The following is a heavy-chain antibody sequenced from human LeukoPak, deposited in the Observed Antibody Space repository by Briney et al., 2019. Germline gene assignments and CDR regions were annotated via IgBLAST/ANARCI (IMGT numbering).Heavy chain of an antibody. Sequence: GGSLRLSCAASGFTFSSYGMHWVRQAPGKGLEWVAVISYDGSNKYYADSVKGRFTISRDTSKNTLYLQMTSLRVEDTAVYYCARDVDCSSSSCYELDYWGQGTLVTVSS. V-gene: IGHV3-30*03. J-gene: IGHJ4*02. CDR3: ARDVDCSSSSCYELDY. D-gene: IGHD2-2*01. CDR1: GFTFSSYG. CDR2: ISYDGSNK.